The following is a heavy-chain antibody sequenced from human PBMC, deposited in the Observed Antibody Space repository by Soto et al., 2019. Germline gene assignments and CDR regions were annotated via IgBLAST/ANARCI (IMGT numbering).Heavy chain of an antibody. CDR2: ISGNGVVI. CDR3: ARDVDADFRTDFDY. V-gene: IGHV3-48*02. J-gene: IGHJ4*02. D-gene: IGHD4-17*01. CDR1: GLTFRSYW. Sequence: PGGSLRLSCAASGLTFRSYWMHWVRRAPGKGLEWISYISGNGVVIHYAASARGRFTISRDNAENSVYLEMESLRDEDTALYYCARDVDADFRTDFDYWGRGTLVTVSS.